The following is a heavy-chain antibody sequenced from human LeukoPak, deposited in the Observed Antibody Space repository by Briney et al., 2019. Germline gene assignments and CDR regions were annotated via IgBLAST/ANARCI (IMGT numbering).Heavy chain of an antibody. CDR2: IYYSGNT. CDR1: GGSISSTTYY. CDR3: ASIPSGYCSSTSCYSGYYFDY. V-gene: IGHV4-39*07. J-gene: IGHJ4*02. D-gene: IGHD2-2*01. Sequence: SETLSLTCIVSGGSISSTTYYWGWIRQPPGTRLEWIGSIYYSGNTNYNPSLTSRVTISVDKSKSQFFLKLSSVTAADTAVYYCASIPSGYCSSTSCYSGYYFDYWGQGTLVTVSS.